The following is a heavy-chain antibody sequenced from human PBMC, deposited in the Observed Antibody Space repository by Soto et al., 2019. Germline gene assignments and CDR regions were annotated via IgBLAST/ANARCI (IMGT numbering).Heavy chain of an antibody. CDR1: GGTFRRYP. CDR3: ARASEDSSSSGVFHP. J-gene: IGHJ5*02. Sequence: QVQLEQSGVGVKKPGPQGKSPCKAPGGTFRRYPISWWGQPPGKGLEWMGVIIPVFGSANYAQKFQGGVTITADESTTTAYMELSSLRAEDTAVYYCARASEDSSSSGVFHPWGQGTLVTVSP. CDR2: IIPVFGSA. V-gene: IGHV1-69*01. D-gene: IGHD3-22*01.